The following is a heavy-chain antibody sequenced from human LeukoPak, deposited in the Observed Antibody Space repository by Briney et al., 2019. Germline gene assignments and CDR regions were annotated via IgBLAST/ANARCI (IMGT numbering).Heavy chain of an antibody. CDR2: INHSGST. V-gene: IGHV4-39*01. Sequence: PSETLSLTCTVSGGSISSNGYYWAWIRQSPGKGLEWIGEINHSGSTNSNPSLKSRVTISIDTSKNQFSLKLSSVTAADTAVYYCARPTIALLAFDIRGQGTMVTVSS. J-gene: IGHJ3*02. CDR3: ARPTIALLAFDI. CDR1: GGSISSNGYY. D-gene: IGHD5-24*01.